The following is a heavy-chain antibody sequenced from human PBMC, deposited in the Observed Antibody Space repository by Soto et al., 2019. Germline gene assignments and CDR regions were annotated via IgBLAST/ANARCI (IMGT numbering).Heavy chain of an antibody. V-gene: IGHV3-48*02. D-gene: IGHD2-15*01. CDR2: ISRSSTGI. Sequence: EVQLVESGGGLVQPGGSLRLSCAASGFTFSLYSMSWVRQAPGKGLEWVSYISRSSTGIHYADSVKGRFTISRDDATNSMDLQMNSLRDGDTGVYYCARAVSWGLDVWGQGTTVSISS. CDR3: ARAVSWGLDV. J-gene: IGHJ6*02. CDR1: GFTFSLYS.